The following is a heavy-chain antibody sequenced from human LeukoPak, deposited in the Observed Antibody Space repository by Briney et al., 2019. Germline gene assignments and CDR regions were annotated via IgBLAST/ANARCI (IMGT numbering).Heavy chain of an antibody. D-gene: IGHD3-22*01. CDR1: GFTFSSYG. V-gene: IGHV3-30*03. Sequence: GGSLRLSCAASGFTFSSYGMHWVRQAPGKGLEWVAVISYDGSNKYYADSVKGRFTISRDNSKNTLYLQMNSLRAEDTAVYYCARSAAMISLQLDYWGQGTLVTVSS. CDR3: ARSAAMISLQLDY. CDR2: ISYDGSNK. J-gene: IGHJ4*02.